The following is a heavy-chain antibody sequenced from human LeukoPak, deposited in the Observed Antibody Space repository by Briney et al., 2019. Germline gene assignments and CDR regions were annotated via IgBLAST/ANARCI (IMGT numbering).Heavy chain of an antibody. D-gene: IGHD6-13*01. CDR1: GFTFSSYS. Sequence: GGSLRLSCAASGFTFSSYSMNWVRQAPGKGLEWVSSLSSISSYIQYADSVKGRFTISRDNAKNSLYLQMNSLRAEETAVYYRARAGRAYSSSWYWFDPWGQGTLVTVSS. V-gene: IGHV3-21*01. CDR2: LSSISSYI. J-gene: IGHJ5*02. CDR3: ARAGRAYSSSWYWFDP.